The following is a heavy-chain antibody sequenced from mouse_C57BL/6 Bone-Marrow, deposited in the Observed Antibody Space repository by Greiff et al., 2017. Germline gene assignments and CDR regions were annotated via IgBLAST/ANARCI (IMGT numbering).Heavy chain of an antibody. D-gene: IGHD2-3*01. CDR3: ASDGYYDYFDD. V-gene: IGHV1-75*01. Sequence: QVHVKQSGPELVKPGASVKISCKASGYTFTDYYINWVKQRPGQGLEWIGWIFPGSGSTYYNEKFKGKATLTVDKSSSTSYMLLSGVASEDSAVYFCASDGYYDYFDDWGQGTTLTVSS. J-gene: IGHJ2*01. CDR2: IFPGSGST. CDR1: GYTFTDYY.